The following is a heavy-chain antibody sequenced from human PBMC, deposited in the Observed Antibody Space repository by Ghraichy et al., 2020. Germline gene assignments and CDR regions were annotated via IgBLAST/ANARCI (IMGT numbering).Heavy chain of an antibody. J-gene: IGHJ6*02. Sequence: GGSLRLSCAASGFTFRTYWMTWVRQAPGKGLEWVANINQRGSAKFYVDSVEGRFTISRDNAKNSVFLQMSSLRADDTAVYYCVRECSTSCSYAMDVWGQGRTVVVSS. CDR2: INQRGSAK. CDR3: VRECSTSCSYAMDV. CDR1: GFTFRTYW. D-gene: IGHD2-2*01. V-gene: IGHV3-7*01.